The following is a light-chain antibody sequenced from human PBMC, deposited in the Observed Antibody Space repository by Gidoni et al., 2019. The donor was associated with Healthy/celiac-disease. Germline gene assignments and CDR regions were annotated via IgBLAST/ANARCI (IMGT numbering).Light chain of an antibody. Sequence: EIVLTQSPATLSLSPGERATLSCRASQSVSSYLAWYQQKPGQAPRLLIYDASNRATGIPARFSGSGSGTDFTLTISSLEPEDCAVYYCQQRSNWPLTCGQGTRLEIK. J-gene: IGKJ5*01. V-gene: IGKV3-11*01. CDR2: DAS. CDR3: QQRSNWPLT. CDR1: QSVSSY.